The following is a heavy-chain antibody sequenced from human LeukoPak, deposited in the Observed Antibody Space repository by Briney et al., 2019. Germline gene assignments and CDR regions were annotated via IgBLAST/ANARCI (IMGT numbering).Heavy chain of an antibody. CDR3: ATSEGGGFFDY. D-gene: IGHD4-23*01. CDR2: MHHTGST. CDR1: GYSINSGYH. Sequence: SETVSLTCSVSGYSINSGYHWGWIRQPPGKGLEWIAIMHHTGSTHYNPSLQSRVTISIDTSKNHFSLKLRSVSAADTAIYYCATSEGGGFFDYWGQGTPVTVSS. V-gene: IGHV4-38-2*01. J-gene: IGHJ4*02.